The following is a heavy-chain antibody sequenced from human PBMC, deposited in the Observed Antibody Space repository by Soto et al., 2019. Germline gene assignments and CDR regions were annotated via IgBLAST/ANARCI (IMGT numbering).Heavy chain of an antibody. J-gene: IGHJ5*02. CDR3: ARGRGRYSSGWSWFDP. CDR1: GGTIRSPDW. V-gene: IGHV4-4*02. CDR2: IFQSGST. Sequence: SETLSLTCGVSGGTIRSPDWWTWVRQPPGKGLEWIGEIFQSGSTNYTPSLESRVTISVDKSKNQFSLTLTSVTAADTAVYFCARGRGRYSSGWSWFDPWGQGILVTGLL. D-gene: IGHD6-19*01.